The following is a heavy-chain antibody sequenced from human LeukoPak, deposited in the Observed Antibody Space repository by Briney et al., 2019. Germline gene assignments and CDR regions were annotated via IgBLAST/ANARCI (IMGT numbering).Heavy chain of an antibody. CDR1: GFTFSSYG. V-gene: IGHV3-30*18. CDR2: ISYDGSNK. D-gene: IGHD3-22*01. CDR3: AKLGFDSSGSHTLFDL. Sequence: GGSLRLSCAASGFTFSSYGMHWVRQAPGKGLEWVAVISYDGSNKYYVDSVKGRFTISRDDSKNTLNLELNSLRVEDTAVYYCAKLGFDSSGSHTLFDLWGQGTLVTVSS. J-gene: IGHJ4*02.